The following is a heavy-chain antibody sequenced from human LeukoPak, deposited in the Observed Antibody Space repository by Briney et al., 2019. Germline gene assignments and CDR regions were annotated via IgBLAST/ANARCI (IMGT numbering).Heavy chain of an antibody. CDR2: IIPILGIA. CDR1: GGTFSSYA. CDR3: APSAYQLLLEGHYGMDV. J-gene: IGHJ6*02. D-gene: IGHD2-2*01. V-gene: IGHV1-69*04. Sequence: GASVKVSCKASGGTFSSYAISWVRQAPGQGLEWMGRIIPILGIASYAQKFQGRVTITADKSTSTAYMELSSLRSEDTAVYYCAPSAYQLLLEGHYGMDVWGQGTTVTVSS.